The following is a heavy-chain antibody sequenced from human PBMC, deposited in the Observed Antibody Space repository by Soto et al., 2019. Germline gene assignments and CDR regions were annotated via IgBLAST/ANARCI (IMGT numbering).Heavy chain of an antibody. D-gene: IGHD4-17*01. J-gene: IGHJ6*02. CDR1: GFAFSGSG. CDR3: METLTPMDV. CDR2: IRTKTNSYGT. V-gene: IGHV3-73*01. Sequence: EVQLVESGGGLVQPGGSLKLSCAASGFAFSGSGIHWVRQASGKGLEWVGHIRTKTNSYGTEYAPSVRGRFTISRDDSKNTAYLQMASLNTEDTAVYYCMETLTPMDVWGQGTTVTVSS.